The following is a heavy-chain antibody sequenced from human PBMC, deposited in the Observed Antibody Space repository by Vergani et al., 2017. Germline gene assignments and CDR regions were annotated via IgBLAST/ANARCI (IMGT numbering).Heavy chain of an antibody. D-gene: IGHD1-1*01. CDR1: GGSFSGYY. Sequence: QVQLQQWGAGLLKPSETLSLTCAVYGGSFSGYYWSWIRQPPGKGLEWIGEINHSGSTNYNPSLKSRVTISVDTSKNQFSLKLSSVTAADTAVYYCARRRWNDENFDYWGQGTLVTVSS. J-gene: IGHJ4*02. CDR3: ARRRWNDENFDY. V-gene: IGHV4-34*01. CDR2: INHSGST.